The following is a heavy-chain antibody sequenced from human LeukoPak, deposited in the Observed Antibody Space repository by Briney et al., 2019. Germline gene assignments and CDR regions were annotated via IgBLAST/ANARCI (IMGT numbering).Heavy chain of an antibody. Sequence: ASVTVSFKASGYTFTSYDINWVRQATGQGLEWMGWMNPNSGNTGYAQKFQGRVTITRNTSISTAYMELSSLRSEDTAVYYCARVIKKYSSSPDYYYYYYMDVWGKGTTVTVSS. J-gene: IGHJ6*03. CDR2: MNPNSGNT. CDR3: ARVIKKYSSSPDYYYYYYMDV. V-gene: IGHV1-8*03. CDR1: GYTFTSYD. D-gene: IGHD6-6*01.